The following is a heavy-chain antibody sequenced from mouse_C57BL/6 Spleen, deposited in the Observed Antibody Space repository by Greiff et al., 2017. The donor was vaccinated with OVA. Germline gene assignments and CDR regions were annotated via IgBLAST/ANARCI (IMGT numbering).Heavy chain of an antibody. V-gene: IGHV1-53*01. Sequence: VQLQQPGTELVKPGASVKLSCKASGYTFTSYWMHLVKQRPGQGLEWIGNINPSNGGTNYNEKFKSKATLTVDKSSSTAYMQLSSLTSEDSAVYYCARDGYYEGYAMDYWGQGTSVTVSS. CDR2: INPSNGGT. CDR3: ARDGYYEGYAMDY. J-gene: IGHJ4*01. D-gene: IGHD2-3*01. CDR1: GYTFTSYW.